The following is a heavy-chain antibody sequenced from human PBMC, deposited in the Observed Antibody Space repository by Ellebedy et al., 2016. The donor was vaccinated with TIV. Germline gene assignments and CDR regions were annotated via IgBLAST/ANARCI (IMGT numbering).Heavy chain of an antibody. V-gene: IGHV4-39*01. J-gene: IGHJ4*02. Sequence: SETLSLXCTVSGGSISSSSYYWGWIRQPPGKGLEWIGSIYYSGSTYYNPSLKSRVTISVDTSKNQFSLKLSSVTAADTAVYYCALKVGATIFGYWGQGTLVTVSS. D-gene: IGHD1-26*01. CDR3: ALKVGATIFGY. CDR1: GGSISSSSYY. CDR2: IYYSGST.